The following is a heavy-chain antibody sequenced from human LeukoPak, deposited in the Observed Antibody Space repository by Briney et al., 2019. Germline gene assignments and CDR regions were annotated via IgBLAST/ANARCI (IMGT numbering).Heavy chain of an antibody. CDR3: AKDQGVVVTAILVY. J-gene: IGHJ4*02. D-gene: IGHD2-21*02. CDR1: GFTFSSYG. Sequence: GGSLRLSCAASGFTFSSYGMHWVRQAPGKGLEWVAVISYDGSNKYYADSVKGRFTISRDNSKNTLYLQMNSLRAEDTAVYYCAKDQGVVVTAILVYWGQGTLVTVSS. CDR2: ISYDGSNK. V-gene: IGHV3-30*18.